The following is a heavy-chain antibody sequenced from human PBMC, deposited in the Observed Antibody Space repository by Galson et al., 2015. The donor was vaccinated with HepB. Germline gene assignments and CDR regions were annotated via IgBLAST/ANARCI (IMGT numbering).Heavy chain of an antibody. CDR1: GDSIRSRYY. Sequence: SETLSLTCTVSGDSIRSRYYWGWIRQPPGKGLEWIASIYYSGSTYYNPSLQSRVTISIDTSKNQFSLKLNSVTAADTAVFYCARHVTVEFGDSYFDYWGQGILVTVSS. D-gene: IGHD3-10*01. V-gene: IGHV4-39*01. CDR2: IYYSGST. CDR3: ARHVTVEFGDSYFDY. J-gene: IGHJ4*02.